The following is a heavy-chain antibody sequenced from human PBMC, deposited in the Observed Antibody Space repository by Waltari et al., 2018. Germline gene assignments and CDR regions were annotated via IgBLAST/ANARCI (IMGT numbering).Heavy chain of an antibody. CDR1: GFTISSYA. J-gene: IGHJ3*02. D-gene: IGHD6-13*01. V-gene: IGHV3-23*01. Sequence: EVQLLESGGGLVQPGGSLRLSCAASGFTISSYAMNWVRQAPGKGLEWVSGISGRGGGTYYADSVKGRFTISRDNSKNTLYLQMNSLRAGDTAVYYCAKDRRYISSWPTVFDIWGQGTMVTVSS. CDR2: ISGRGGGT. CDR3: AKDRRYISSWPTVFDI.